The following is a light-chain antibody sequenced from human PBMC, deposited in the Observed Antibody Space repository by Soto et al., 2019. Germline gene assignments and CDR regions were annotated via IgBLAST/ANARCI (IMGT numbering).Light chain of an antibody. CDR3: QQYGSSRLT. V-gene: IGKV3-20*01. CDR2: GAS. CDR1: QSVSDY. J-gene: IGKJ4*01. Sequence: EIVLTQSPATLSLSPGERATLSCRASQSVSDYLAWYQQKPGQAPRLLIYGASSRATGIPDRFSGSGSGTDFTLTIRRLEPEDFAVYYCQQYGSSRLTFGGGTKVDIK.